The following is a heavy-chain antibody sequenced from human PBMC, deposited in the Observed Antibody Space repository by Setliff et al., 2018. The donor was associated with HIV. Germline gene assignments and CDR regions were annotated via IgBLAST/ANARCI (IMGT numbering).Heavy chain of an antibody. D-gene: IGHD2-15*01. CDR1: GGAFNSYA. V-gene: IGHV1-69*13. CDR2: FLAVLRKP. Sequence: GASVKVSCKASGGAFNSYAFTWVRQAPGQGLEWMGDFLAVLRKPTYAQKFQGRLTIIADESTSTAYMELSDLRSEDTAVYYCASPRSAGTYQGAFYYFLDVWGRGTTVTV. CDR3: ASPRSAGTYQGAFYYFLDV. J-gene: IGHJ6*03.